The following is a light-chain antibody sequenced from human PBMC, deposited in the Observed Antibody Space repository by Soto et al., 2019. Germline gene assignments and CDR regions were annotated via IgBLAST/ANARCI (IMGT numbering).Light chain of an antibody. V-gene: IGLV2-14*01. CDR1: SSDVGGYNY. Sequence: QSVLTQPASVSGSPGQSITISCTGTSSDVGGYNYVSWYQQHPGRAPKLIIYEVNKAPSGVSNRFSGSKSGNTASLTISGLQPDDESHYYCCSYAGSSIWVFGGGTKLTVL. CDR2: EVN. CDR3: CSYAGSSIWV. J-gene: IGLJ3*02.